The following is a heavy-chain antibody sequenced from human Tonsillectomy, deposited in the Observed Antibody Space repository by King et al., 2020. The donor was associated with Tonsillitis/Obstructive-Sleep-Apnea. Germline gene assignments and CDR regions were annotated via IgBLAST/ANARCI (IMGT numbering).Heavy chain of an antibody. CDR3: ADYDSSGYYSHWYFDL. J-gene: IGHJ2*01. D-gene: IGHD3-22*01. CDR1: GGSISSGGYY. Sequence: QLQESGPGLVKPSQTLSLTCTVSGGSISSGGYYWSWIRQHPGKGLEWIGYIYYSGSTYYNPSLKSRVTISVDTSKNQFSLKLSAVTAADTAVYYCADYDSSGYYSHWYFDLWGRGTLVTVSS. V-gene: IGHV4-31*03. CDR2: IYYSGST.